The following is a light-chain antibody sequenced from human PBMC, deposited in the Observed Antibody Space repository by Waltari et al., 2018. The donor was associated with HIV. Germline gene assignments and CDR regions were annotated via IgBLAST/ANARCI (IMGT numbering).Light chain of an antibody. CDR1: SPNLGAGYD. CDR2: GNT. J-gene: IGLJ3*02. CDR3: QSYDSRQSGFWV. V-gene: IGLV1-40*01. Sequence: QSVLTQPPSVSGAPGQRVTISCTGSSPNLGAGYDVHWYQQLPGQSPKLLIYGNTNRPSGVSDRFSGSKSGTSASLAITGLQAEDEADYYCQSYDSRQSGFWVFGGGTTLTVL.